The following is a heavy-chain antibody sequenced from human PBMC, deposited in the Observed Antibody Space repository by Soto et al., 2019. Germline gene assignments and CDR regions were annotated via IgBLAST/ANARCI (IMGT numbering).Heavy chain of an antibody. V-gene: IGHV1-8*01. CDR3: ARPDCISTSCSHGMDV. Sequence: ASVKVSCKASGYTFTSYDINWVRQATGQGLEWMGWMNPNSGNTGYAQKFQGRVTMTRNTSISTAYMELSSLRSEDTALYYCARPDCISTSCSHGMDVWGQGTTVTVSS. J-gene: IGHJ6*02. CDR1: GYTFTSYD. D-gene: IGHD2-2*01. CDR2: MNPNSGNT.